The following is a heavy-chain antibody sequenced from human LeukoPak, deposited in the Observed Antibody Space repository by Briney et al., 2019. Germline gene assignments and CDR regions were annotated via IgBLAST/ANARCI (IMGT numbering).Heavy chain of an antibody. Sequence: GGSLRLSCAASGFTFSTYAMGWVRQAPGEGLEWVSSIKGGGGDLFYADSVRGRFTISRDKSKNTLYLQLNSLRPEDTAVYFCAQGGHDFNPFYYWGQGTLVTVSS. D-gene: IGHD2-21*02. CDR1: GFTFSTYA. V-gene: IGHV3-23*01. J-gene: IGHJ4*02. CDR3: AQGGHDFNPFYY. CDR2: IKGGGGDL.